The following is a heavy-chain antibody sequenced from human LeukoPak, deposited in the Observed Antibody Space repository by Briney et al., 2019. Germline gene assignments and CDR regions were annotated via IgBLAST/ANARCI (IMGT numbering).Heavy chain of an antibody. Sequence: GGSLRLSCTASGFTFGDYAMSWVRQAPGKGLEWVSAISGSGGSTYYADSVKGRFTISRDNSKNTLYLQMNSLRAEDTAVYYCAKFYDILTGGYDYWGQGTLVTVSS. D-gene: IGHD3-9*01. CDR2: ISGSGGST. J-gene: IGHJ4*02. CDR3: AKFYDILTGGYDY. CDR1: GFTFGDYA. V-gene: IGHV3-23*01.